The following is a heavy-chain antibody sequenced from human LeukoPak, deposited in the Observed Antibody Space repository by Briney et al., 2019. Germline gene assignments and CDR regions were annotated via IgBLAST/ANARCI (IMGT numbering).Heavy chain of an antibody. D-gene: IGHD5-24*01. CDR1: GFTFSSYA. CDR3: AKDPRVGSRVATPCH. J-gene: IGHJ4*02. Sequence: GGSLRLSCAASGFTFSSYAISWVRQAPGKRLEWVSAISGSGGSTYYADSVKGRFTISRDNSKSTLFLQMNSLRAEDTAVYYCAKDPRVGSRVATPCHWGQGALVTVSS. CDR2: ISGSGGST. V-gene: IGHV3-23*01.